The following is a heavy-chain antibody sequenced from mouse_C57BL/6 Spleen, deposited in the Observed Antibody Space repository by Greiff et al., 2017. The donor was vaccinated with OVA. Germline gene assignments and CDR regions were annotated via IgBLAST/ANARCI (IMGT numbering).Heavy chain of an antibody. CDR1: GFTFSSYA. Sequence: DVKLVESGGGLVKPGGSLKLSCAASGFTFSSYAMSWVRQTPEKRLEWVATISDGGSYTYYPDNVKGRFTISRDNAKNNLYLQMSHLKSEDTAMYYCARERGDYVRFAYWGQGTLVTVSA. CDR3: ARERGDYVRFAY. J-gene: IGHJ3*01. D-gene: IGHD1-1*01. CDR2: ISDGGSYT. V-gene: IGHV5-4*01.